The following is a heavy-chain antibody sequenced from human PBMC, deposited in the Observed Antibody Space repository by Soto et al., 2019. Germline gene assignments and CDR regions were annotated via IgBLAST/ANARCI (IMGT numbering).Heavy chain of an antibody. CDR1: GGTSSSYA. D-gene: IGHD2-15*01. Sequence: ASVKVSCKASGGTSSSYAISWVRQAPGQGLEWMGGIIPIFGTANYAQKFQGRVTITADKSTSTAYMELSSLRSEDTAVYYCASDCSGGSCYSGLLGYGMDVWGQGTTVTVSS. CDR3: ASDCSGGSCYSGLLGYGMDV. CDR2: IIPIFGTA. V-gene: IGHV1-69*06. J-gene: IGHJ6*02.